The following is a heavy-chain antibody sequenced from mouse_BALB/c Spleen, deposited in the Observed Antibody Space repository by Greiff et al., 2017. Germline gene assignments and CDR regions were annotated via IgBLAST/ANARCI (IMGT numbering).Heavy chain of an antibody. D-gene: IGHD2-1*01. CDR1: GFNIKDYY. Sequence: EVQLQESGAELVRPGALVKLSCKASGFNIKDYYMHWVKQRPEQGLEWIGWIDPENGNTIYDPKFQGKASITADTSSNTAYLQLSSLTSEDTAVYYCARDYGNYEAYWGQGTLVTVSA. J-gene: IGHJ3*01. CDR3: ARDYGNYEAY. CDR2: IDPENGNT. V-gene: IGHV14-1*02.